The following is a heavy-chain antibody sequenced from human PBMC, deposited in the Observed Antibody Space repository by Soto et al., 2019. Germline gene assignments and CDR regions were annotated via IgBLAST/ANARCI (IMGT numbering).Heavy chain of an antibody. CDR3: ARARFQVLYGKPYFDS. D-gene: IGHD2-2*02. J-gene: IGHJ4*02. CDR1: GGSITTGGSY. Sequence: SETLSLTCTVSGGSITTGGSYWSWIRQHPGKGLGWIGNIYHSGNTYYNPSLKSRLTISVDTSKNHFSLMVDSVTAADTAVYYCARARFQVLYGKPYFDSWGQGTLVTVSS. CDR2: IYHSGNT. V-gene: IGHV4-31*03.